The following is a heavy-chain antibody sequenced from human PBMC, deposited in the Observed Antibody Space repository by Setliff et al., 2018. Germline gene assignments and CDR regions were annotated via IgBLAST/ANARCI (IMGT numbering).Heavy chain of an antibody. V-gene: IGHV5-51*01. Sequence: AGESLKISCKGSGYSFTSYWIGWVRQMPGKGLEWMGIIFPGDSDTRYSPSFQGQVTISADRSTRTAYLQWSSLKASDTAMYYCASSSESSSNDAFDIWGQGTTVTVSS. CDR2: IFPGDSDT. D-gene: IGHD6-19*01. J-gene: IGHJ3*02. CDR3: ASSSESSSNDAFDI. CDR1: GYSFTSYW.